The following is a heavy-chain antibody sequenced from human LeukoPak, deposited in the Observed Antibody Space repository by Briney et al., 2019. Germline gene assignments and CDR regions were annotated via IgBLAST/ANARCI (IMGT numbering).Heavy chain of an antibody. D-gene: IGHD1-26*01. CDR2: IYHSGST. CDR1: TDSTNTFY. V-gene: IGHV4-59*01. J-gene: IGHJ4*02. CDR3: VSLRWELRAPCFDH. Sequence: SETLSLTSAVPTDSTNTFYSSSIRQSPGKGLEWIGHIYHSGSTDYNPSFKSRVTISIDMSKKEFSLKLTSVTVADTAMYYCVSLRWELRAPCFDHWGQGAFVIVSS.